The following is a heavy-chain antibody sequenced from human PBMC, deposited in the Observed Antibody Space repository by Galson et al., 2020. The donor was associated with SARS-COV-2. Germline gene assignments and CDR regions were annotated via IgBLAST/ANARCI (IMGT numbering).Heavy chain of an antibody. V-gene: IGHV4-39*01. CDR1: GASISSTTYY. D-gene: IGHD2-21*01. CDR2: VYYSGGT. J-gene: IGHJ6*03. CDR3: ARHIGGWGSFYYMDV. Sequence: SETLSLTCSVSGASISSTTYYWGWIRQSPGKRLEWIGSVYYSGGTFYNPSLKSRVTISVDKTKNQLSLKLSSVTAADTAVYYCARHIGGWGSFYYMDVWGKGTTVTVSS.